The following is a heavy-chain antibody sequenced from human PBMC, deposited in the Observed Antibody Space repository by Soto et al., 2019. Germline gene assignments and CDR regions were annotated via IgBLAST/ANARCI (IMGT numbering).Heavy chain of an antibody. CDR1: GGTFSSYT. J-gene: IGHJ6*03. CDR3: ASLIGYCSGGSCPRVYYYYYYMDV. D-gene: IGHD2-15*01. V-gene: IGHV1-69*02. Sequence: QVQLVQSGAEVKKPGSSVKVSCKASGGTFSSYTISWVRQAPGQGLEWMGRIIPILGIANYAQKFQGRVTITAEKSTSTAYMELSSLRSEDTAVYYCASLIGYCSGGSCPRVYYYYYYMDVWGKGTTVTVSS. CDR2: IIPILGIA.